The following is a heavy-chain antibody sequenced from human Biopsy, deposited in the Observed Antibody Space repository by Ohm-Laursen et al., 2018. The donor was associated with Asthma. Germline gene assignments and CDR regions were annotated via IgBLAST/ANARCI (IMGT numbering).Heavy chain of an antibody. CDR3: ARGYSGTDRIVYYYSGMEV. CDR2: LIPVLGTA. Sequence: GASAKVSCKASGDSLGSFINYAISWVRRAPRQGLEWMGGLIPVLGTADYAPMFEGRVTITADESTSTAYLELTSLRFEDTAVYYCARGYSGTDRIVYYYSGMEVWGQGTTVTVSS. V-gene: IGHV1-69*13. J-gene: IGHJ6*02. CDR1: GDSLGSFINYA. D-gene: IGHD5-12*01.